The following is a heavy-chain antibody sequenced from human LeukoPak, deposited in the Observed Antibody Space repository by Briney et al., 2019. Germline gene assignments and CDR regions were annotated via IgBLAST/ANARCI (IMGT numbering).Heavy chain of an antibody. Sequence: PGGSLRLSCAASGFTFSNYAMSWVRQAPGKGLEWVSAISGSGGNTFDADSVKGRFTISRDNAKNSLYLQMNSLRAEDTALYYCAKDEGPGDVLLWFGELLSPPLLDYWGQGTLVTVSS. CDR3: AKDEGPGDVLLWFGELLSPPLLDY. CDR2: ISGSGGNT. CDR1: GFTFSNYA. J-gene: IGHJ4*02. V-gene: IGHV3-23*01. D-gene: IGHD3-10*01.